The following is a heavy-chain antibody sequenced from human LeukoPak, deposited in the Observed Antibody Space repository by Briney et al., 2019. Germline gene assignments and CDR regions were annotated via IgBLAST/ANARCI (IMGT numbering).Heavy chain of an antibody. CDR1: GITFSRFA. D-gene: IGHD3-22*01. V-gene: IGHV3-23*01. CDR3: ATYFHDPYYFDY. CDR2: NSNSGGIT. J-gene: IGHJ4*02. Sequence: GGSLRLSCAASGITFSRFAMSWVRQAPGKGLEYVSGNSNSGGITSYGDSVKGRFTISRDNSKNTLYLRMNSLRAEDTAVYYCATYFHDPYYFDYWGQGTLVTVSS.